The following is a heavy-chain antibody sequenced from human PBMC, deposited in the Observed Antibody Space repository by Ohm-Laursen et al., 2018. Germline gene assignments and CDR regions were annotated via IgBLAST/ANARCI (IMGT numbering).Heavy chain of an antibody. D-gene: IGHD1-26*01. Sequence: ASVKVSCKASGYTFINYGFNWVRQAPGQGLEWMGWISANNGKTNYSQSLQGRVTATTDTSTSTGYMEIENLRFDDTATYYCFGRPGSLSAWGQGTLVTVSS. V-gene: IGHV1-18*01. CDR1: GYTFINYG. J-gene: IGHJ5*02. CDR3: FGRPGSLSA. CDR2: ISANNGKT.